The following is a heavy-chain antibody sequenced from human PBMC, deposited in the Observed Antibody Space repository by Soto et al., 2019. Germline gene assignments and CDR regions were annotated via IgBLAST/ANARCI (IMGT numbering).Heavy chain of an antibody. J-gene: IGHJ3*02. CDR1: GFTFSSYS. Sequence: EVQLVESGGGLVKPGGSLRLSCAASGFTFSSYSMNWVRQAPGKGLEWVSSISSSSSYIYYAYSVKGRFTISRDNAKNSLYLQMNSLRAEDTAVYYCARDGPGGGDSDAFDIWGQGTMVTVSS. CDR2: ISSSSSYI. V-gene: IGHV3-21*01. D-gene: IGHD2-21*02. CDR3: ARDGPGGGDSDAFDI.